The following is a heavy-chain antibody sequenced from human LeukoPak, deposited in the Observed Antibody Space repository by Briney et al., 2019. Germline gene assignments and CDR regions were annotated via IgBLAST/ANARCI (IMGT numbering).Heavy chain of an antibody. J-gene: IGHJ5*02. CDR3: ARDWGSGWYRGNNWFDP. CDR1: GGSISSGRYY. V-gene: IGHV4-61*02. CDR2: IYTSGST. Sequence: SETLSLTCTVSGGSISSGRYYWNWIRQPAGKGLEWIGRIYTSGSTNYNPSLKSRITISVDTSKNQFSLKLSSVTAADTAVYYCARDWGSGWYRGNNWFDPWGQGTLVTVSS. D-gene: IGHD6-19*01.